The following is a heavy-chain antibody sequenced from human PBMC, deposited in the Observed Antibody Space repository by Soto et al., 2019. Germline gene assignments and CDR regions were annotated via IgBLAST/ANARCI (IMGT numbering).Heavy chain of an antibody. Sequence: PGGSLRLSCSASGFTFSSYVMNWVRQAPGKGLEYVSGITSKGGSTFYADSVKGRFIISRDNSQNTVYLQMSSLTTADTAVYYCLVASAAYWGQGTQVTVSS. D-gene: IGHD6-13*01. CDR1: GFTFSSYV. J-gene: IGHJ4*02. CDR3: LVASAAY. CDR2: ITSKGGST. V-gene: IGHV3-64D*06.